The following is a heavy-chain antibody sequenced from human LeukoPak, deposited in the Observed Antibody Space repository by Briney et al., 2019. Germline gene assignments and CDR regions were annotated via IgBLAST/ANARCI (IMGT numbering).Heavy chain of an antibody. CDR2: INHSGST. CDR3: ARARPSIRGVTSPFDY. Sequence: SETLSLTCAVYGGSFSGYYWSWIRQPPGKGLEWIGEINHSGSTNYNPSLKSRVTTSVDTSKNQFSLKLSSVTAADTAVYYCARARPSIRGVTSPFDYWGQGTLVTVSS. CDR1: GGSFSGYY. J-gene: IGHJ4*02. V-gene: IGHV4-34*01. D-gene: IGHD3-10*01.